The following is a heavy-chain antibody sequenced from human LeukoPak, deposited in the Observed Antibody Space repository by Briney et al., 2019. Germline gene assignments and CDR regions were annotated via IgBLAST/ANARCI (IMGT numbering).Heavy chain of an antibody. V-gene: IGHV4-59*01. Sequence: KTSETLSLTCTVSGGSISSYYWSWIRQPPGKGLEWIGYIYYSGSTNYNPSLKSRVTISVDTSKNQFSLKLSSVTAADTAVYYCAGVDDSSGYYLNWGQGTLVTVSS. CDR1: GGSISSYY. CDR2: IYYSGST. J-gene: IGHJ4*02. CDR3: AGVDDSSGYYLN. D-gene: IGHD3-22*01.